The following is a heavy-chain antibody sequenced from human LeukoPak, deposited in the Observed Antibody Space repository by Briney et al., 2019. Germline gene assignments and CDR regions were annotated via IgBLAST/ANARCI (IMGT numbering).Heavy chain of an antibody. Sequence: PGGSLRLSCAASGFTFSSYALSWVRQAPGKGLEWVSGISDTGDSTYYADSVKGRFTISRDNSKNTLYLQMNSLRADDTAVYYCAKDRLGAAAGFFDYWGQGSLVTVSS. CDR3: AKDRLGAAAGFFDY. D-gene: IGHD6-13*01. CDR2: ISDTGDST. V-gene: IGHV3-23*01. CDR1: GFTFSSYA. J-gene: IGHJ4*02.